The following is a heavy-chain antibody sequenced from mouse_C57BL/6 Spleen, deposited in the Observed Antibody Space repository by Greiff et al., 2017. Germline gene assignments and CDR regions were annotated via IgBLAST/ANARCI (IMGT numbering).Heavy chain of an antibody. J-gene: IGHJ4*01. CDR3: ARHGGITAVVADCAMDY. CDR2: FYPGSGSI. Sequence: VQLQQSGAELVKPGASVKLSCKASGYTFTEYTIHWVKQRSGQGLEWIGWFYPGSGSIKYNQKFKDKATLTADKSSSTVYMELSRLTSEDSAVXFCARHGGITAVVADCAMDYWGQGTSVTVSS. D-gene: IGHD1-1*01. V-gene: IGHV1-62-2*01. CDR1: GYTFTEYT.